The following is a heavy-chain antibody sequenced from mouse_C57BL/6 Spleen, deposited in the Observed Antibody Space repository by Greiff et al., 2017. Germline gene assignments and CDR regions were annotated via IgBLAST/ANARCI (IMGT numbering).Heavy chain of an antibody. J-gene: IGHJ3*01. V-gene: IGHV1-5*01. CDR3: TRGNGYYQPAWFAY. D-gene: IGHD2-3*01. Sequence: VQLQQSGTVLARPGASVKMSCKTSGYTFTSYWMHWVKQRPGQGLEWIGAIYPGNSDTSYNQKFKGKAKLTAVTSASTAYMELSSLTNEDSAVYYCTRGNGYYQPAWFAYWGQGTLVTVSA. CDR2: IYPGNSDT. CDR1: GYTFTSYW.